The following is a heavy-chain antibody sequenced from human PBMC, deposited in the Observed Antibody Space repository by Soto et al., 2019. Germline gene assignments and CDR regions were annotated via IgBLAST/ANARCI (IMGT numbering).Heavy chain of an antibody. CDR1: GFTLGDYG. CDR3: ARARDGDNFFLDY. V-gene: IGHV3-49*03. J-gene: IGHJ4*01. D-gene: IGHD3-3*01. Sequence: GGSLRLSCTPSGFTLGDYGMSWFRQAPGKGLEWVGFIRSKANGGETQYAASVQGRFTISRDESKNIAYLEINSLKTEDTAVYYCARARDGDNFFLDYWGQGTLVTVSS. CDR2: IRSKANGGET.